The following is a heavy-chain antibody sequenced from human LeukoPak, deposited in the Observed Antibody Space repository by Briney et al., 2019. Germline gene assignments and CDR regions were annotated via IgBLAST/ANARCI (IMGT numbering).Heavy chain of an antibody. CDR2: IFYSGTT. CDR1: GGSISSYY. D-gene: IGHD3-10*01. CDR3: ARDLGRVGRYYMDV. V-gene: IGHV4-59*12. Sequence: SETLSLTCTVSGGSISSYYWSWIRQPPGKGLEWIGLIFYSGTTNYNPSLKSRVTISVDTSKNQFSLKLSSVTAADTAVYYCARDLGRVGRYYMDVWGKGTTVTVSS. J-gene: IGHJ6*03.